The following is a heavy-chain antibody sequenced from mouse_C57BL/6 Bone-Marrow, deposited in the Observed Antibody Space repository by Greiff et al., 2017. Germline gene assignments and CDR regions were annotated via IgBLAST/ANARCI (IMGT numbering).Heavy chain of an antibody. Sequence: VKLQESGAELVRPGASVTLSCKASGYTFTDYEMHWVKQTPVHGLEWIGAIDPETGGTAYSQKFKGKAILTADKSSSTAYMELRSLTSEDSAVYYCTRGDLFAYWGQGTLVTVSA. CDR3: TRGDLFAY. CDR2: IDPETGGT. CDR1: GYTFTDYE. J-gene: IGHJ3*01. V-gene: IGHV1-15*01.